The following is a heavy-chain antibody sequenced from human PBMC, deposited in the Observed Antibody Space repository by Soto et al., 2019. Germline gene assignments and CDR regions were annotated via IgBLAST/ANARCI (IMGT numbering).Heavy chain of an antibody. CDR3: AKVMAAAGYDS. V-gene: IGHV1-69*01. CDR2: IIPVFGTV. CDR1: GGTFGNSA. Sequence: QVKLVQSGAEVKKPGSSVKVSCKASGGTFGNSAISWVRQDPRQGLEWMGGIIPVFGTVNYAQKFEGRVTITADESTSTVFMEMSRLTSEDTAVYYCAKVMAAAGYDSWGQGTLVTVSS. J-gene: IGHJ4*02. D-gene: IGHD3-16*01.